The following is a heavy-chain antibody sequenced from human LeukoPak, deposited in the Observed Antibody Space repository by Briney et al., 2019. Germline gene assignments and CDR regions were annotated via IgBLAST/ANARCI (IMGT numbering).Heavy chain of an antibody. J-gene: IGHJ2*01. Sequence: GGSLRLSCAASGFTFSSYAMSWVRQAPGNGLEWASAISGSGGSTYYADSVKGRFTISRDNSKNTLYLQMNSLRAEDTAVYYCAVTTGGYWYFDLWGRGTLVTVSS. CDR1: GFTFSSYA. D-gene: IGHD4-17*01. V-gene: IGHV3-23*01. CDR2: ISGSGGST. CDR3: AVTTGGYWYFDL.